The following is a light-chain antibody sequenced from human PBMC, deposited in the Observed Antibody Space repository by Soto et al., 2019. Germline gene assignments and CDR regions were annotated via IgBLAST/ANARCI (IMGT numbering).Light chain of an antibody. CDR2: KAS. Sequence: IHMTQSPSTLSASVLYRVTITFRASQSISSWLAWYQQKPGEAPKLLIYKASSLESGVPSRFSGSGSGTEFTLTISSLQPDDFATYYCQQYNSYGWTFGQGTKVDIK. V-gene: IGKV1-5*03. CDR3: QQYNSYGWT. CDR1: QSISSW. J-gene: IGKJ1*01.